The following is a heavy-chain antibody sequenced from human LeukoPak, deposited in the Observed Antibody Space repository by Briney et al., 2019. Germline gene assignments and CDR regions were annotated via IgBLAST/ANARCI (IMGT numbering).Heavy chain of an antibody. Sequence: ASVKVSCKASGYTFTSYGISWVRQAPGQGLEWMGWISAYNGNTNYAQKLQGRVTMTTDTSTSTAYMELRSLRSDDTAVYYCAIPNYCSGGSCYLDYWGQGTLVTVSS. D-gene: IGHD2-15*01. CDR3: AIPNYCSGGSCYLDY. CDR2: ISAYNGNT. J-gene: IGHJ4*02. CDR1: GYTFTSYG. V-gene: IGHV1-18*01.